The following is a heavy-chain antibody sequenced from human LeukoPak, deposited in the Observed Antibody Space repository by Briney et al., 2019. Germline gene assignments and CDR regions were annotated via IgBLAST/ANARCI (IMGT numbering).Heavy chain of an antibody. CDR1: GYTFTGYY. D-gene: IGHD3-3*01. V-gene: IGHV1-2*02. CDR3: ARDTADFWSGYYDPSFDY. CDR2: INPNSGAA. Sequence: ASVKVSCKASGYTFTGYYMHWVRQAPGQGLEWMGWINPNSGAANYAQKFQGRVTMTRDTSISTAYMELSRLRSDDTAVYYCARDTADFWSGYYDPSFDYWGQGTLVTVSS. J-gene: IGHJ4*02.